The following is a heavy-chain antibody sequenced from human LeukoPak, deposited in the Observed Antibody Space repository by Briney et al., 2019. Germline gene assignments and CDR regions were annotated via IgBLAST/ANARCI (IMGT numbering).Heavy chain of an antibody. CDR2: ISWNSGSI. CDR3: AKDSYDSSGYHLGFDY. CDR1: GFTFDDYA. V-gene: IGHV3-9*01. D-gene: IGHD3-22*01. J-gene: IGHJ4*02. Sequence: GGSLRLSCAASGFTFDDYAMQWVRQAPGEGLEWVSGISWNSGSIGYADSVKGRFTISRDNAKNSLYLQMNSLRAEDTALYYCAKDSYDSSGYHLGFDYWGQGTLVTVSS.